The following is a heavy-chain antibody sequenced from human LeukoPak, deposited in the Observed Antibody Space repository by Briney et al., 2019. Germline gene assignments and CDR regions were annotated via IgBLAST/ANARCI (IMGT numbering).Heavy chain of an antibody. V-gene: IGHV1-69*13. D-gene: IGHD3-3*01. CDR2: IIPIFGTA. CDR1: GYTFTDYS. CDR3: ARGYDFWSGYGYYYYGMDV. J-gene: IGHJ6*02. Sequence: SVKVSCKPSGYTFTDYSMHWVRQAPGQGLEWMGGIIPIFGTANYAQKFQGRVTITADESTSTTYMELSSLRSEDTAVYYCARGYDFWSGYGYYYYGMDVWGQGTTVTVSS.